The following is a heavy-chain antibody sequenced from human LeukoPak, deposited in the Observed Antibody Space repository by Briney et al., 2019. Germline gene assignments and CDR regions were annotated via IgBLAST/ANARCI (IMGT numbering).Heavy chain of an antibody. Sequence: GGSLRLSCAASGFTFSSYWMSWVRQAPGKGLEWVANIKQDGSEKYYVDSVKGRFTVSRDNAKNSLYLQMNSLRAEDTAVYYCAKDMAPYYYDSSGYPLAAFDIWGQGTMVTVTS. CDR3: AKDMAPYYYDSSGYPLAAFDI. J-gene: IGHJ3*02. D-gene: IGHD3-22*01. CDR1: GFTFSSYW. CDR2: IKQDGSEK. V-gene: IGHV3-7*01.